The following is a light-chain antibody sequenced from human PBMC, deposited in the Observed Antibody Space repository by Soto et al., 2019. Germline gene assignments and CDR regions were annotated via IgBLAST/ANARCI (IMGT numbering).Light chain of an antibody. Sequence: DIQMTQSPSPLSASVGDRVTITCRSSQSISSYVNWYQQKPGIAPRLLIFAASNLQTGVPSRLSGSGSGTDFTLTISSLQPEDFGTYFFQHTYSTPFTVGLVTKVDIX. V-gene: IGKV1-39*01. CDR1: QSISSY. CDR3: QHTYSTPFT. J-gene: IGKJ3*01. CDR2: AAS.